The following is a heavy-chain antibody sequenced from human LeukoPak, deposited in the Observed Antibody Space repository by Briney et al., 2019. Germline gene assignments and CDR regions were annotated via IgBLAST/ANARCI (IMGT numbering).Heavy chain of an antibody. V-gene: IGHV3-30*04. D-gene: IGHD3-22*01. J-gene: IGHJ4*02. CDR3: AKDRLLGDSYYDNSGYGLDY. Sequence: GGSLRLSCAASGFTFSSYAMHWVRQAPGKGLEWVAVVSYDGSNKYYADSVKGRFTISRDNSKNTLYLQMNSLRTEDAAVYYCAKDRLLGDSYYDNSGYGLDYWGQGTPVTVSS. CDR1: GFTFSSYA. CDR2: VSYDGSNK.